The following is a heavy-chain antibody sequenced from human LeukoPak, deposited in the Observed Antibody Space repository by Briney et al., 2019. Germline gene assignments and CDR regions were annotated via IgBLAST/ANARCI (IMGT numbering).Heavy chain of an antibody. CDR2: IYTSGST. D-gene: IGHD5-24*01. CDR3: ARDSRDKQIYYYYYMDV. Sequence: PSETLSLTCTVSGGSISSGSYYWSWIRQPAGKGLEWIGRIYTSGSTNYNPSLKSRVTISVDTSKNQFSLKLSSVTAADTAVYYCARDSRDKQIYYYYYMDVWGKGTTVTISS. V-gene: IGHV4-61*02. J-gene: IGHJ6*03. CDR1: GGSISSGSYY.